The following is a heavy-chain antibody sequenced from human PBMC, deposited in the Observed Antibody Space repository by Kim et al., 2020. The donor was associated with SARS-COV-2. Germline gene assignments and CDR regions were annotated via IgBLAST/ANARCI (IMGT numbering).Heavy chain of an antibody. D-gene: IGHD6-19*01. V-gene: IGHV4-59*08. CDR2: IYYSGST. Sequence: SETLSLTCTVSGGSISGYYWSWIRQPPGKGLEWIGYIYYSGSTNYNPSLRSRVTISVDTSKNQFSLKLSSVTAADTAVYYCARGSGWFGYWGQGTLVTVS. CDR1: GGSISGYY. J-gene: IGHJ4*02. CDR3: ARGSGWFGY.